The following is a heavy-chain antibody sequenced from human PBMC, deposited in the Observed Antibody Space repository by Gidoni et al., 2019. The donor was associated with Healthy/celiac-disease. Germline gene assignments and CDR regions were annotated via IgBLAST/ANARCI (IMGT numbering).Heavy chain of an antibody. J-gene: IGHJ3*02. CDR2: INHSGST. CDR1: GGSFSGYY. Sequence: QVQLQQGGAGLLKPSETLSLTCAVYGGSFSGYYWSWIRQAPGKGLEWIGEINHSGSTNYNPSLKSRGTISVDTSKNQFSLKLSSVTAADTAVYYCARVRGWLQFQKRGFDIWGQGTMVTVSS. CDR3: ARVRGWLQFQKRGFDI. V-gene: IGHV4-34*01. D-gene: IGHD5-12*01.